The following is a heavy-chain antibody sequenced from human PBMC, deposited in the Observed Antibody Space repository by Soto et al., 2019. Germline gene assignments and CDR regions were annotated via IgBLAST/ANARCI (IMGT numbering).Heavy chain of an antibody. V-gene: IGHV3-23*01. Sequence: EVQLLESGGGLIQPGGSLRLSCAASGFTFSSYAMSWDRQAPGKELEWVSAISGSGGSTYYADSVKGRFTISRDNSKNTLYLQMNSLRAEDTAVYYCAKGRGYCSSTCCYVGSDYWGQGTLVTVSS. D-gene: IGHD2-2*01. CDR1: GFTFSSYA. CDR2: ISGSGGST. CDR3: AKGRGYCSSTCCYVGSDY. J-gene: IGHJ4*02.